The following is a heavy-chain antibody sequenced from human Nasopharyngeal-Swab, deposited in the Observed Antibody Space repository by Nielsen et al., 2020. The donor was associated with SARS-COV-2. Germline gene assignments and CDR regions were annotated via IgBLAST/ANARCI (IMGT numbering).Heavy chain of an antibody. CDR3: AKWGGYCSSTSCYNWFDP. D-gene: IGHD2-2*03. CDR2: ISWNSGSI. J-gene: IGHJ5*02. Sequence: PGKGLEWVSGISWNSGSIGYADSVKGRFTISRDNAKNSLYLQMNSLRAEDTALYYCAKWGGYCSSTSCYNWFDPWGQGTPVTVSS. V-gene: IGHV3-9*01.